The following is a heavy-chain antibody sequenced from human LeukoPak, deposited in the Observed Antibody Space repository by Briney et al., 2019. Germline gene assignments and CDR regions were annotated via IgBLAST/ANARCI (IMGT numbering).Heavy chain of an antibody. CDR3: ARAPTYYYDSSGYYWNWFDP. J-gene: IGHJ5*02. CDR2: IHYSGST. V-gene: IGHV4-59*01. CDR1: GGSISSYY. Sequence: SETLSLTCTASGGSISSYYWSWIRQPPGKGLEWIGYIHYSGSTNYNPSLKSRVTISVDTSKNQLSLKLSSVTAADTAVYYCARAPTYYYDSSGYYWNWFDPWGQGTLVTVSS. D-gene: IGHD3-22*01.